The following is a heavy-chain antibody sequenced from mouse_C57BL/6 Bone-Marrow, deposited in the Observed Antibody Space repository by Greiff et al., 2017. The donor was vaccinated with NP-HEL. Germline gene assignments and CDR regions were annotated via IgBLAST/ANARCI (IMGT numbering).Heavy chain of an antibody. CDR1: GYTFTNYW. Sequence: QVQLQQSGAELVRPGTSVKMSCKASGYTFTNYWIGWAKQRPGHRLEWIGDIYPGGAAPHSPSPFPGPSPLTAYKSSSTAYMQFSSLTSEDSAIYYCARGGSYYGSSYVVYFDYWGQGTTLTVSS. D-gene: IGHD1-1*01. J-gene: IGHJ2*01. CDR3: ARGGSYYGSSYVVYFDY. V-gene: IGHV1-63*01. CDR2: IYPGGAAP.